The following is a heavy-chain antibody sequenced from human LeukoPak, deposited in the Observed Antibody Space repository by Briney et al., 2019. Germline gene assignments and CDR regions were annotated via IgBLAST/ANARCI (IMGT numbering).Heavy chain of an antibody. J-gene: IGHJ4*02. Sequence: SETLSLTCAVYGGSFSGYYWSWIRQPPGKGLEWIGEINHSGSTNYNPSLKSRVTISVDTSKNQFSLKLSSVTAADTAVYYCARADYYGSGSASFDYWGQGTLVTVSS. CDR2: INHSGST. CDR3: ARADYYGSGSASFDY. D-gene: IGHD3-10*01. V-gene: IGHV4-34*01. CDR1: GGSFSGYY.